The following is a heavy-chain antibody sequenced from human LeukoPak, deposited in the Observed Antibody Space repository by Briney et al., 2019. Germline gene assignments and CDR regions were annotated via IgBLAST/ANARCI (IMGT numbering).Heavy chain of an antibody. V-gene: IGHV3-21*01. Sequence: GGSLRLSCAASGFTFSSYSMNWVRQAPGKGLEWVSSISSSSSYIYYADSVKGRFTISRDNAKNSLYLQMNSLRAEDTAVYYCARGPYSSSWYVDYWGQETLVTVSS. CDR2: ISSSSSYI. D-gene: IGHD6-13*01. CDR3: ARGPYSSSWYVDY. J-gene: IGHJ4*02. CDR1: GFTFSSYS.